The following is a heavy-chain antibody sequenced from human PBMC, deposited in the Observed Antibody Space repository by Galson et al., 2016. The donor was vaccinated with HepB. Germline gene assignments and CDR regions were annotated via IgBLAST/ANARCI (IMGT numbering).Heavy chain of an antibody. CDR3: ASSHYFDRSGPV. V-gene: IGHV4-4*02. Sequence: SETLSLTCAVSGGSISSSSWWTWVRQPPGKGLEWIGEISHSGITNYNPSLKSRVTISVDKSNYHFSLNLRSVNAADTAVYYCASSHYFDRSGPVWGQGTTVTVSS. CDR1: GGSISSSSW. J-gene: IGHJ6*02. CDR2: ISHSGIT. D-gene: IGHD3-22*01.